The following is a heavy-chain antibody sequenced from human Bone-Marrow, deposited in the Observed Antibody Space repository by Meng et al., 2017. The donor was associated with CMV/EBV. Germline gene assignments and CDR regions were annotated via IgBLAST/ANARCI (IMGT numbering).Heavy chain of an antibody. Sequence: ASVKVSCKASGYTFTSYGISWVRQAPGQGLEWMGWISAYNGNTNYAQKLQGRVTMTTDTSTSTAYMELSSLRSEDTAVYYCARDASFTRPGWFDPWGQGTLVTVSS. D-gene: IGHD2-15*01. V-gene: IGHV1-18*01. CDR3: ARDASFTRPGWFDP. CDR1: GYTFTSYG. CDR2: ISAYNGNT. J-gene: IGHJ5*02.